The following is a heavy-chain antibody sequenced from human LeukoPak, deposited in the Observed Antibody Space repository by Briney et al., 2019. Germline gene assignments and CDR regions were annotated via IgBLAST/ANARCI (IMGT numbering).Heavy chain of an antibody. V-gene: IGHV3-21*01. CDR2: ISSSSSYI. CDR3: ARDLIPHFYCSGGSCSPPYYYYYGMDV. Sequence: PGGSLRLSCAASGFTFSSYSMNWVRQAPGKGLEWVSSISSSSSYIYYADSVKGRFTISRDNAKNSLYLQMNSLRAEDTAVYYCARDLIPHFYCSGGSCSPPYYYYYGMDVWGQGTTVTVSS. J-gene: IGHJ6*02. CDR1: GFTFSSYS. D-gene: IGHD2-15*01.